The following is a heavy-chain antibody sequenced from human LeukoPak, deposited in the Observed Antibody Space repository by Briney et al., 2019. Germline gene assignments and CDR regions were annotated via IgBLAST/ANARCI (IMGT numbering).Heavy chain of an antibody. J-gene: IGHJ4*02. CDR2: IRSDGSSK. CDR3: ARDPRYCSGGSCFYYFDY. D-gene: IGHD2-15*01. Sequence: GGSLRLSCAASGFTFSSYGLHWVRQAPGKGLEWVALIRSDGSSKNYVESVKGRFTISRDNAKNSLYLQMNSLRAEDTAVYYCARDPRYCSGGSCFYYFDYWGQGTPVTVSS. V-gene: IGHV3-30*02. CDR1: GFTFSSYG.